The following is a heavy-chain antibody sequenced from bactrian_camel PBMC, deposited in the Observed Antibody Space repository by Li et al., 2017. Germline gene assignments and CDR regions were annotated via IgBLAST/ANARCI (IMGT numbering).Heavy chain of an antibody. CDR1: YSSLC. V-gene: IGHV3S1*01. D-gene: IGHD5*01. J-gene: IGHJ4*01. CDR2: LCLFGKET. Sequence: HVQLVESGGGSVPAGGSLSLSCSSTYSSLCMGWFRQTPGKEREGVAALCLFGKETVYADSVKGRFTIEEDGQNTIHMQMNSLQSVDTAMYYCATWPLRMSIGGTQGGPCSVIRGTDSYAHWGQGTQVTVS. CDR3: ATWPLRMSIGGTQGGPCSVIRGTDSYAH.